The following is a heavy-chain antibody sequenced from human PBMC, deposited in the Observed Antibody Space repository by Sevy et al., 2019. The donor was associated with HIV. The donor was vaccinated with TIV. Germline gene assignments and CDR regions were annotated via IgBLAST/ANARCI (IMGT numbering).Heavy chain of an antibody. V-gene: IGHV3-23*01. CDR1: GFTFSSYA. D-gene: IGHD3-3*01. J-gene: IGHJ6*03. CDR2: ISGSGGST. Sequence: GGSLRLSCAASGFTFSSYAMSWVRQAPGKGLEWVSAISGSGGSTYYADSVKGRFTISRDNSKNTLYLQMNSLRAEDTAVYYCAKWFGVATNYYYYMDVWGKGTTVTVSS. CDR3: AKWFGVATNYYYYMDV.